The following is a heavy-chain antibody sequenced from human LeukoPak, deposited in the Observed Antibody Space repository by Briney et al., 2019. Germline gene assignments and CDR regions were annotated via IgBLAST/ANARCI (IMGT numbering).Heavy chain of an antibody. V-gene: IGHV1-18*01. J-gene: IGHJ4*02. CDR3: AREVILNDAYCSDDCNSGQFFDH. CDR1: GYMFNAYG. CDR2: ISSYNGNT. Sequence: ASVKVSCKASGYMFNAYGISWVRQAPGQGLEWTGWISSYNGNTNYPQKFQGRVTVTTDTSTTTAYMELTSLTSDDTAMYYCAREVILNDAYCSDDCNSGQFFDHWGQGTLVTVSS. D-gene: IGHD2-21*01.